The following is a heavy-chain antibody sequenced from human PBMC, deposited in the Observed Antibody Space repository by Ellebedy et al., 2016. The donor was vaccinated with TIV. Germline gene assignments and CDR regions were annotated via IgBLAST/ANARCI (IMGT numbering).Heavy chain of an antibody. CDR2: IGIGSTST. CDR3: ARAGGRHSTGSGFY. CDR1: GFTFRSYA. Sequence: GESLKISCTASGFTFRSYAMNWVRQAPGKGLEWVSGIGIGSTSTYYADSVKGRFTVSRDDSRNTVFLQMNSLRAEDTAVFYCARAGGRHSTGSGFYWGQGTRVTVST. V-gene: IGHV3-23*01. D-gene: IGHD2-2*01. J-gene: IGHJ4*02.